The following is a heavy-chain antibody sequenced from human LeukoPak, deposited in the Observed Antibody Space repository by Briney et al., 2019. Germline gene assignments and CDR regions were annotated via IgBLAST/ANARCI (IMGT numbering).Heavy chain of an antibody. CDR2: IIPILGIA. CDR3: ARDIEFGELSGFDY. V-gene: IGHV1-69*04. CDR1: GGTFSNYA. Sequence: SVNVSFKASGGTFSNYAISWVRQAPGQGLEWMGRIIPILGIANYAQKFQGRVTITADKSTSTAYMELSSLRSEDTAVYYCARDIEFGELSGFDYWGQGTLVTVSS. J-gene: IGHJ4*02. D-gene: IGHD3-10*01.